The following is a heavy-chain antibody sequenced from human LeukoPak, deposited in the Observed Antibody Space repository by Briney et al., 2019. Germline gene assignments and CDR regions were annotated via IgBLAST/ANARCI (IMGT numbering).Heavy chain of an antibody. Sequence: SETLSLTCAVYGGSFSGYYWSWIRQPPGKGLEWIGEINHSGSTNYNPSLKGRVTISVDTSKNQFSLKLSSVTAADTAVYYCARVPTKYSYDAYWGQGTLVTVSS. J-gene: IGHJ4*02. CDR3: ARVPTKYSYDAY. CDR1: GGSFSGYY. CDR2: INHSGST. V-gene: IGHV4-34*01. D-gene: IGHD5-18*01.